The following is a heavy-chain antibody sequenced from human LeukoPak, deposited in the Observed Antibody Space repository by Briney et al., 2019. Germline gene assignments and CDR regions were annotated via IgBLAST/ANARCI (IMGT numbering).Heavy chain of an antibody. CDR2: IIPIFGTA. CDR3: ARGRDGYNLDALQAFDI. J-gene: IGHJ3*02. CDR1: GGTFSSYA. D-gene: IGHD5-24*01. V-gene: IGHV1-69*13. Sequence: ASVKVSCKASGGTFSSYAISWVRQAPGQGLEWMGGIIPIFGTANYAQKLQGRVTITADESTSTAYMELSSLRSEDTAVYYCARGRDGYNLDALQAFDIWGQGTMVTVSS.